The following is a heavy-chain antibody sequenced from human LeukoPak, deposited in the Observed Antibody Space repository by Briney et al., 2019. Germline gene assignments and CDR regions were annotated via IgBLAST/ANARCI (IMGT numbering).Heavy chain of an antibody. D-gene: IGHD1-26*01. V-gene: IGHV3-7*05. Sequence: PGGSRRLSCAASGFTFSTFWMSWVRKSPGKGLEWVASIKEDGSEKDYVDSVKGRFTISRDNAKNSLFLQMNSLRVEDTAVCYWARGGGSSDYWGEGTLVSVSS. CDR2: IKEDGSEK. J-gene: IGHJ4*02. CDR3: ARGGGSSDY. CDR1: GFTFSTFW.